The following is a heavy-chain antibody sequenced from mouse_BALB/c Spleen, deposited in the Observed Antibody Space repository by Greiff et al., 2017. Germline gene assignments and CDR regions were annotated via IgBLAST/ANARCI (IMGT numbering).Heavy chain of an antibody. V-gene: IGHV5-12-1*01. D-gene: IGHD1-1*01. Sequence: DVKLVESGGGLVKPGGSLKLSCAASGFAFSSYDMSWVRQTPEKRLEWVAYISSGGGSTYYPDTVKGRFTISRDNAKNTLYLQMSSLKSEDTAMYYCARQDYYGSSYDWFAYWGQGTLVTVSA. CDR1: GFAFSSYD. J-gene: IGHJ3*01. CDR2: ISSGGGST. CDR3: ARQDYYGSSYDWFAY.